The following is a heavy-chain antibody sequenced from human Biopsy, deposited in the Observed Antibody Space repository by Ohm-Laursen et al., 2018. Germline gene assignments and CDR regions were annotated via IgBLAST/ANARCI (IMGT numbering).Heavy chain of an antibody. D-gene: IGHD3-22*01. J-gene: IGHJ5*02. Sequence: GTLSLTCNVSGGTISNFYWSWIRQPAGKGLEWIGRIYSSGFTVYNPSLKSRVSMSIDTSKNQFSLKLNSVTAADTAVYYCARGDYFDSNGYFWFDPWGQGTLVTVSS. CDR3: ARGDYFDSNGYFWFDP. CDR2: IYSSGFT. V-gene: IGHV4-4*07. CDR1: GGTISNFY.